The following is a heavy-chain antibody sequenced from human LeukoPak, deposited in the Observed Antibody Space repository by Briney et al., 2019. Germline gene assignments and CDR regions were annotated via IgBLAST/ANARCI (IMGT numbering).Heavy chain of an antibody. Sequence: SETLSLTCTVSGGSISSGSYYWRWIRQPAGKGLEWIGSIYHSGSTYYNPSLKSRVTISVDTSKNQFSLKLSSVTAADTAVYYCARRIAARHFDYWGQGTLVTVSS. J-gene: IGHJ4*02. CDR1: GGSISSGSYY. CDR2: IYHSGST. V-gene: IGHV4-39*07. D-gene: IGHD6-6*01. CDR3: ARRIAARHFDY.